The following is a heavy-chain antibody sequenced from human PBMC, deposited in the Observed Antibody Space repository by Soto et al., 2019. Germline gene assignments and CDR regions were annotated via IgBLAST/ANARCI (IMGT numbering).Heavy chain of an antibody. Sequence: QVQLVESGGGVVQPGRSLRLSCVGSGCIFSNNGMHWVRQTPGKGLEWVAFMSYDGSDTFYADSVKGRFTISRDNSKNTLFLHMSKLRAEETAMYYCTIVRVADSALDHWCQGTLVTVSS. D-gene: IGHD3-10*02. CDR1: GCIFSNNG. V-gene: IGHV3-30*03. J-gene: IGHJ4*02. CDR2: MSYDGSDT. CDR3: TIVRVADSALDH.